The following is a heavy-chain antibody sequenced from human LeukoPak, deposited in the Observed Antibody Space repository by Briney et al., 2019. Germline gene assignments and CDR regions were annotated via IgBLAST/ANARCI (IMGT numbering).Heavy chain of an antibody. Sequence: ASVNVSCTASGYTFTSYYMHWVRQAPGQGLEWKGIINPSGGSTSYAQKFQGRVTMTRDTSTSTVYMELSSLRSEDTAVYYCASNFYSSSWYDAFDIWGQGTMVTVSS. CDR2: INPSGGST. CDR1: GYTFTSYY. J-gene: IGHJ3*02. CDR3: ASNFYSSSWYDAFDI. V-gene: IGHV1-46*01. D-gene: IGHD6-13*01.